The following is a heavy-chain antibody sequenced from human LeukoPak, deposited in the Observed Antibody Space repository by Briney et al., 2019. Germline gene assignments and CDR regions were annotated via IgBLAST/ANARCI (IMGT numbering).Heavy chain of an antibody. V-gene: IGHV4-59*01. CDR2: IYYSGST. J-gene: IGHJ2*01. D-gene: IGHD3-16*01. Sequence: SETLSLTCTVSGGSISSYDWSWIRQPPGKGLEGMGDIYYSGSTNYNPSLKSRVTISVDTSKNQFSLKLSSVTAADTAVYYCARGYDYVWGSYPSVYFDLWGRGTLVTVSS. CDR1: GGSISSYD. CDR3: ARGYDYVWGSYPSVYFDL.